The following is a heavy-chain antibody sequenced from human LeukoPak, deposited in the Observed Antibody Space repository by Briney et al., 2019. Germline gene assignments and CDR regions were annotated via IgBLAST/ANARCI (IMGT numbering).Heavy chain of an antibody. CDR3: ACYDFWSGYRYY. Sequence: PGGPLRLSCAASGFTVSSNYMSWVRQAPGKGLEWGSVIYSGGSTYYADSVKGRFTISRDNSKNTLYLQMNSLRAEDTAVYYCACYDFWSGYRYYWGQGTLVTVSS. CDR2: IYSGGST. V-gene: IGHV3-66*02. D-gene: IGHD3-3*01. CDR1: GFTVSSNY. J-gene: IGHJ4*02.